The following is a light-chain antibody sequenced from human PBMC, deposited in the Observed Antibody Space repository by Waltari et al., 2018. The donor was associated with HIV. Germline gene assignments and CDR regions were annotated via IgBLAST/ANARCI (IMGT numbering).Light chain of an antibody. CDR3: AAWDDSLSGGV. V-gene: IGLV1-47*01. J-gene: IGLJ2*01. CDR1: SSNIGSNF. CDR2: RNN. Sequence: QSVLTQPPSASGTPGQSVTITCSGSSSNIGSNFVYWYQQVPGTAPKLLIYRNNQRPSGVPDRFSGSKSGTSASLAISGLRAEDEADYYCAAWDDSLSGGVFGGGTKLTVL.